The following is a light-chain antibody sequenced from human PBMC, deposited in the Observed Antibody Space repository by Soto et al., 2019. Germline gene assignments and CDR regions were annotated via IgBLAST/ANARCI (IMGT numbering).Light chain of an antibody. Sequence: ELPQPPSVSVAPGQTARITCGGEKVENKNVHWYQQKAGQAPVLVVFDDADRPSGIPDRFSGSYSGNTATLTIGRVEAGDEADYYCLVWESSSDQYVFGTGTKVTVL. J-gene: IGLJ1*01. CDR2: DDA. CDR3: LVWESSSDQYV. V-gene: IGLV3-21*02. CDR1: KVENKN.